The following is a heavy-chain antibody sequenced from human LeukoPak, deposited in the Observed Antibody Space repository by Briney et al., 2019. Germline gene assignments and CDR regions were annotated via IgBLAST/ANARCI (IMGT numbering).Heavy chain of an antibody. J-gene: IGHJ3*02. CDR1: GFTFSDYY. Sequence: GGSLRLSCAASGFTFSDYYMNWIRQAPGQGLEWVSYISSSGSNIYYADSVKGRFTISRDNAKNSLYLQMNSLRAEDTAVYYCARDPNSGYDYYAFDIWGQGTMVTVSS. CDR3: ARDPNSGYDYYAFDI. D-gene: IGHD5-12*01. V-gene: IGHV3-11*01. CDR2: ISSSGSNI.